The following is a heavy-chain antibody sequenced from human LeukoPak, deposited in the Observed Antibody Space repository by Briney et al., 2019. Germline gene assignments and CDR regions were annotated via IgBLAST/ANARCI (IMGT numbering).Heavy chain of an antibody. J-gene: IGHJ4*02. CDR1: GGSFSGYY. V-gene: IGHV4-34*01. Sequence: PSETLSLTCAVYGGSFSGYYWSWIRQPPGKGLEWIGEINHSGSTNYNPSLKSRVTISVDTSKNQFSLKLSSVTAADTAVYYCAGGPKTDIVVVPAATFLDYWGQGTLVTVSS. D-gene: IGHD2-2*01. CDR3: AGGPKTDIVVVPAATFLDY. CDR2: INHSGST.